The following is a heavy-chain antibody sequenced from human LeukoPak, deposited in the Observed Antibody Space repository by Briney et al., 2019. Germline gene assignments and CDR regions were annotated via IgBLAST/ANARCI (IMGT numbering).Heavy chain of an antibody. Sequence: PGGSLRLSCAASGFTFSSYAMHWVRQAPGKGLEWVAVISYDGSNKYYADSVEGRFTISRDNSKNTLYLQMNSLRAEDTAVYYCAGDTSRDGYNLDYWGQGTLVTVSS. CDR1: GFTFSSYA. CDR2: ISYDGSNK. CDR3: AGDTSRDGYNLDY. V-gene: IGHV3-30-3*01. D-gene: IGHD5-24*01. J-gene: IGHJ4*02.